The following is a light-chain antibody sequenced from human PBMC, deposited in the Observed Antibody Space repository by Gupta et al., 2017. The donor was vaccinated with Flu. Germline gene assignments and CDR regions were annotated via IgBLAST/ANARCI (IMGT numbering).Light chain of an antibody. Sequence: ETVMTQSPATLSVSPGERATLSCRASQSVSAKVVWFQQKPGQAPRLLIFGASTRATGIPARFSGNGSGSEYTLTISSLQSEDFAVYYCQQDNHWPRTFGQGTKVEIK. J-gene: IGKJ1*01. V-gene: IGKV3-15*01. CDR1: QSVSAK. CDR3: QQDNHWPRT. CDR2: GAS.